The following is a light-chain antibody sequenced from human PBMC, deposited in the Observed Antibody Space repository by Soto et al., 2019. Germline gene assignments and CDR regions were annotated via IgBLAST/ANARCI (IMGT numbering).Light chain of an antibody. Sequence: QSVLTQPPSASGSPGQSVTISCTGTSSDVGGYNYVSWYQQHPGKAPKFMIYEVSKRPSGVPDRFSGSKSGNTASLTVSGLQAEDEADYYCSSYAGSNKGVFGGGTKVTVL. CDR3: SSYAGSNKGV. CDR1: SSDVGGYNY. CDR2: EVS. V-gene: IGLV2-8*01. J-gene: IGLJ3*02.